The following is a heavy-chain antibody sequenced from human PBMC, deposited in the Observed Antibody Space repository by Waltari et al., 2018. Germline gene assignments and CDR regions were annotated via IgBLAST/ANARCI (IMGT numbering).Heavy chain of an antibody. J-gene: IGHJ6*02. CDR3: ARDYCDRTNCHGMDV. CDR1: EFTFSSYA. V-gene: IGHV3-30*04. D-gene: IGHD2-2*01. Sequence: QVQLVESGGGVVQPGRSLRLSCAASEFTFSSYAIHWVRQAPGKGVEWVAVISYNARNTYYVDSVKGRFTISRDNSKKMLYLQMNSLRAEDTAVYYCARDYCDRTNCHGMDVWGQGTTVTVSS. CDR2: ISYNARNT.